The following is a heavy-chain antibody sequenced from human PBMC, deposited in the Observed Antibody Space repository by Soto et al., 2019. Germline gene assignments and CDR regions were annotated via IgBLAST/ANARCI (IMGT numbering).Heavy chain of an antibody. J-gene: IGHJ4*02. D-gene: IGHD3-22*01. Sequence: VGSLRLSCAASGFTFSDYYMSWIRQAPGKGLEWVSYISSSSSYTNYADSVKGRFTISRDNAKNSLYLQMNSLRAEDTAVYYCATAEYYYDSSGYPRAGYFDYWGQGTLVTVSS. CDR1: GFTFSDYY. CDR2: ISSSSSYT. V-gene: IGHV3-11*06. CDR3: ATAEYYYDSSGYPRAGYFDY.